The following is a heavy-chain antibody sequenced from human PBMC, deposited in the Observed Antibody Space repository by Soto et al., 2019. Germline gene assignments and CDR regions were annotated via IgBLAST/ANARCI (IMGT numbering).Heavy chain of an antibody. CDR1: GFTFSGYA. CDR3: AKKRGDSSGYYPAGVDY. Sequence: PGGSLRLSCAASGFTFSGYAMSWVRQAPGKGLEWVSAISGSGGSTYYADSVKGRFTISRDNSKNTLYLQMNSLRAEDTAVYYCAKKRGDSSGYYPAGVDYWGQGTLVTVSS. CDR2: ISGSGGST. D-gene: IGHD3-22*01. J-gene: IGHJ4*02. V-gene: IGHV3-23*01.